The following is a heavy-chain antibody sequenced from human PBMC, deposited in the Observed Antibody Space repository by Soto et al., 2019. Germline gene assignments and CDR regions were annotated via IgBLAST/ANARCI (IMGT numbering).Heavy chain of an antibody. CDR1: GFTISGKKY. D-gene: IGHD1-1*01. CDR3: ATWHEREHAYDV. J-gene: IGHJ3*01. V-gene: IGHV3-53*01. Sequence: QTGGSLRLSCAAFGFTISGKKYVAWVRQVPGKGLEWVSALYDLDGSFYAASVKGRFTTSSDSSKTTVYLQMNDLRPDDTAVYYCATWHEREHAYDVWGQGTTVTVSS. CDR2: LYDLDGS.